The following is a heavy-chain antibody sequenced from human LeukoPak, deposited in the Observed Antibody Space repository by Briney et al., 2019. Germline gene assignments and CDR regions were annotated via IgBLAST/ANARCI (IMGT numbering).Heavy chain of an antibody. CDR3: ARDKRFSSSNYYYYGMDV. CDR1: GFTFSSYS. CDR2: ISSSSSTI. Sequence: GGSLRLSCAASGFTFSSYSMNWVRQAPGKGLEWVSYISSSSSTIYYADSVKGRFTISRDNAKNSLYLQMNSLRDEDTAVYYCARDKRFSSSNYYYYGMDVWGQGTTVTVSS. V-gene: IGHV3-48*02. J-gene: IGHJ6*02. D-gene: IGHD6-6*01.